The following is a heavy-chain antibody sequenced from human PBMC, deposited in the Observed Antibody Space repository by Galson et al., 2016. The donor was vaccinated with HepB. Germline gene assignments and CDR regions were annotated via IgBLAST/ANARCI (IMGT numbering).Heavy chain of an antibody. CDR3: ARNSRDGYNSAEFDY. CDR1: GYTFINYY. J-gene: IGHJ4*02. V-gene: IGHV1-46*01. CDR2: VNPSSGST. Sequence: SVKVSCKASGYTFINYYIHWVRQAPGQGLEWMGIVNPSSGSTSYAQKFQGRVAMARDTSTSTVYLELSSLISEDTAVYYCARNSRDGYNSAEFDYWGQGTLVIVSS. D-gene: IGHD5-24*01.